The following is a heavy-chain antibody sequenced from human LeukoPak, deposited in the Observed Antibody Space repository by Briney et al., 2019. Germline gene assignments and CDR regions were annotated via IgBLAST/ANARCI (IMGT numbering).Heavy chain of an antibody. CDR2: TYYRSKWYN. Sequence: SQTLSLTCAISGDSVSSNSAAWHWIRQSPSRGLEWLGRTYYRSKWYNDYAVSVKSRITIIPDTSKNQFSLQLNSVTPEDTAVYYCAREAIYDSSGYYDYWGQGTLVTVSS. CDR3: AREAIYDSSGYYDY. CDR1: GDSVSSNSAA. D-gene: IGHD3-22*01. J-gene: IGHJ4*02. V-gene: IGHV6-1*01.